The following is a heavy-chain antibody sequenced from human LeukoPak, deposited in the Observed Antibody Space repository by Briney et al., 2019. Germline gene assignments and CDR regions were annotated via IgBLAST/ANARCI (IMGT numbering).Heavy chain of an antibody. J-gene: IGHJ5*02. Sequence: PSETLSLTCSVSGGASFRDYFWTWIRQPAGKGLEWIGRIFISGATNYNPALQSRVSVSLDESKKQFSLHLTSVTAADTAVYYCARTGILYYYDSSGYYFGTTQRVDWFDPWGQGTLVTVSS. CDR1: GGASFRDYF. CDR2: IFISGAT. D-gene: IGHD3-22*01. V-gene: IGHV4-4*07. CDR3: ARTGILYYYDSSGYYFGTTQRVDWFDP.